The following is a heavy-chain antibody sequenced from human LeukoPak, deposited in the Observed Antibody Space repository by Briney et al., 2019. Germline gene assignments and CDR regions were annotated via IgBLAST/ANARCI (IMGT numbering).Heavy chain of an antibody. CDR1: GFTFTSCY. V-gene: IGHV1-46*01. J-gene: IGHJ3*02. CDR3: GCVVRCDFYI. D-gene: IGHD2-21*01. Sequence: ASVKVSCKVSGFTFTSCYMHWVRQAPGQGLEWMGIINPSGGSTSYPQKFQGRVTMTRDTSTSTVYMELSSLRSEDTAVYYCGCVVRCDFYIWGQGTLVTVSS. CDR2: INPSGGST.